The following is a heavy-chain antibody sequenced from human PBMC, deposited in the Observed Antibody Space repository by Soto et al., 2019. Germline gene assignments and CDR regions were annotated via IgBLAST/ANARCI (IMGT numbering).Heavy chain of an antibody. D-gene: IGHD4-17*01. J-gene: IGHJ4*02. V-gene: IGHV1-18*01. CDR1: GYTFTTYG. CDR3: ARENYGDSPFDY. Sequence: ASVKVSCKASGYTFTTYGFSWVRQAPGQGPEWMGWTSAKNGNTNYAQKFQGRVTMTTETSTTTAYMELSSLRSEDTAVYYCARENYGDSPFDYWGQGTLVTVSS. CDR2: TSAKNGNT.